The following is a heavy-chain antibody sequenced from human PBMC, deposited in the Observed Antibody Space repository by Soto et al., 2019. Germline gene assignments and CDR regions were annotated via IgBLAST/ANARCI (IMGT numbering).Heavy chain of an antibody. V-gene: IGHV1-18*04. J-gene: IGHJ4*02. CDR3: PRAARVGSNSGRYYFDY. Sequence: XSVKVSGTASGYIFTNFGIIWGRQAPGQGLEWMGWISTSNGNTNSAQKFQCRVTMTTDTSTSTVYMELRSLRSDDTAVYYCPRAARVGSNSGRYYFDYCGQRTL. CDR2: ISTSNGNT. D-gene: IGHD5-12*01. CDR1: GYIFTNFG.